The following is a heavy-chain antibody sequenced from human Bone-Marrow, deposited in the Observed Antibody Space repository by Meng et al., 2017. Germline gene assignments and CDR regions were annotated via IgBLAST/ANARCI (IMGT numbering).Heavy chain of an antibody. Sequence: GESLKISCAASGFTFSSYSMNWVRQAPGKGLEGVSYISSSGSTIYYADSVKGRFTISRDNAKNSLYLQMNSLRAEDTAVYYCARELSRDGFMGPDDAFDIWGQGTMVTVSS. J-gene: IGHJ3*02. CDR2: ISSSGSTI. D-gene: IGHD5-24*01. V-gene: IGHV3-48*04. CDR1: GFTFSSYS. CDR3: ARELSRDGFMGPDDAFDI.